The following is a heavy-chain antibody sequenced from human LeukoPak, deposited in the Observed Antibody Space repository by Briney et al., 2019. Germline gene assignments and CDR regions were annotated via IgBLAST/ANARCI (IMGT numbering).Heavy chain of an antibody. Sequence: GSSVKVSCKASGGTFSSYAISWVRQAPGQGLEWMGWINPNSGGTNYAQKFQGRVTMTRDTSINTAYMELSRLRSDDTAVYYCARDRFRYFDTYYYYGMDVWGQGTTVTVSS. V-gene: IGHV1-2*02. CDR3: ARDRFRYFDTYYYYGMDV. CDR1: GGTFSSYA. J-gene: IGHJ6*02. D-gene: IGHD3-9*01. CDR2: INPNSGGT.